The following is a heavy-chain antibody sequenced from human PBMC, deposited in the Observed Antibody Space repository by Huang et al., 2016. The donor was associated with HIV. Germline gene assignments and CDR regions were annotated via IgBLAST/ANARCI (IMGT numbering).Heavy chain of an antibody. V-gene: IGHV3-7*01. Sequence: EVQLVESGGGLVQPGGSLRLSCAASGFTFDTYWMSWVRQAPGQGLEWVANRKSDGSEKYFVESLKGLFTISRDNARNLLYLQMNSLRVEDTAVYYCARERGLAGADYWGQGTLVTVSS. J-gene: IGHJ4*02. CDR2: RKSDGSEK. D-gene: IGHD6-13*01. CDR1: GFTFDTYW. CDR3: ARERGLAGADY.